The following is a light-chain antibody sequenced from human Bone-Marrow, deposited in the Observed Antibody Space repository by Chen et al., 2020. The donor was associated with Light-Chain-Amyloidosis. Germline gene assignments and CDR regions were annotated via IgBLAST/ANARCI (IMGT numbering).Light chain of an antibody. Sequence: SYLLTQPSSVSVAPGQTATIACGGNNIGSTSVYWYQQTPGQASLLVVYDDSDRPSGIPERVSGYNSGNTDTLSISRVGAGDEADDYCQVWDRSSDRPVFGGGTKLTVL. CDR1: NIGSTS. CDR2: DDS. J-gene: IGLJ3*02. V-gene: IGLV3-21*02. CDR3: QVWDRSSDRPV.